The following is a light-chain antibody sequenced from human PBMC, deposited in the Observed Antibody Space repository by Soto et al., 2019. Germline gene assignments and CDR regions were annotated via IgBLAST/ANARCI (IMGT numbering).Light chain of an antibody. CDR3: SSYTSSSSYV. J-gene: IGLJ1*01. CDR1: SSVVGGYNY. CDR2: DVS. Sequence: QSVLTQPASVSGSPGQSITISCTGTSSVVGGYNYVSWYQQHPGKAPKLMIYDVSNRPSGVSNRFSGSKSGNTASLTISGLQAEDEADYYCSSYTSSSSYVFGTGTKVTDL. V-gene: IGLV2-14*01.